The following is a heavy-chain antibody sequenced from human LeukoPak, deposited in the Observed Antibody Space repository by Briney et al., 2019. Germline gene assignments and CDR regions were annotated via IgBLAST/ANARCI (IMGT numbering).Heavy chain of an antibody. D-gene: IGHD6-6*01. V-gene: IGHV4-4*09. CDR2: IYTSGST. Sequence: SETLSLTCTVSGGSISSYYWSWIRQPPGKGLEWIGYIYTSGSTNYNPSLKSRVTISVDTSKNQFSLKLSSVTAADTAVYYCARLYCSSYEYYMDVWGKGTTVTVSS. J-gene: IGHJ6*03. CDR1: GGSISSYY. CDR3: ARLYCSSYEYYMDV.